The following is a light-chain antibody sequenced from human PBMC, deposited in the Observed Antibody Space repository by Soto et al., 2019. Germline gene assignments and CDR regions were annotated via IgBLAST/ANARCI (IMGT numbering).Light chain of an antibody. J-gene: IGKJ1*01. Sequence: DIQMTQSPSSLSASVGDRVTITCRASQGVGNDLGWYQQKPGRAPKRLIYVMSTLQSGVPSRFSGSGSGTEFTLTIGSLQPEDIATYYCLQHNSYPWTFGQGTKVEI. CDR1: QGVGND. CDR2: VMS. V-gene: IGKV1-17*01. CDR3: LQHNSYPWT.